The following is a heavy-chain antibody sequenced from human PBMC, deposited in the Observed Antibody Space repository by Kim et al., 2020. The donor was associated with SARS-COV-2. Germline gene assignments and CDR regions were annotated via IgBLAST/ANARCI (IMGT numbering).Heavy chain of an antibody. Sequence: SETLSLTCTVSGGSISSSSYYWGWIRQPPGKGLEWIGSIYYSGSTYYNPSLKSRVTISVDTSKNQFSLKLSSVTAADTAVYYCARHEARRYSYGLMGVDYWGQGTLVTVSS. D-gene: IGHD5-18*01. CDR3: ARHEARRYSYGLMGVDY. CDR1: GGSISSSSYY. CDR2: IYYSGST. J-gene: IGHJ4*02. V-gene: IGHV4-39*01.